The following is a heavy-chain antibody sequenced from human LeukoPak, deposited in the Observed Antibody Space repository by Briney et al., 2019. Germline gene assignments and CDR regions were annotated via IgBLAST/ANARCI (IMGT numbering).Heavy chain of an antibody. CDR3: AKDRYRATWGTFDY. J-gene: IGHJ4*02. CDR2: ISYDGSNK. Sequence: GGSLRLSCAASGFTFSSYAMHWVRQAPGKGLEWVAVISYDGSNKYYADSVKGRFTISRDNSKNTLYLQMNSLRVEDTAFYHCAKDRYRATWGTFDYWGQGTLVTVSS. D-gene: IGHD1-26*01. V-gene: IGHV3-30*04. CDR1: GFTFSSYA.